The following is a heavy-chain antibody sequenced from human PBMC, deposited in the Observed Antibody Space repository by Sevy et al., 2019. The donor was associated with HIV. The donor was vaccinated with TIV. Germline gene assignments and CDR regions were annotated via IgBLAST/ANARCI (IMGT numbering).Heavy chain of an antibody. V-gene: IGHV3-23*01. CDR2: ISGSGGST. CDR1: GFTLSSYA. CDR3: AKCITIFGVVSPYYYYGMDV. D-gene: IGHD3-3*01. J-gene: IGHJ6*02. Sequence: GGSLRLSCAASGFTLSSYAMSWVRQAPGKGLEWVSAISGSGGSTYYADSVKGRFTISRDNSKNTLYLQMNSLRAEDTAVYYCAKCITIFGVVSPYYYYGMDVWGQGTTVTVSS.